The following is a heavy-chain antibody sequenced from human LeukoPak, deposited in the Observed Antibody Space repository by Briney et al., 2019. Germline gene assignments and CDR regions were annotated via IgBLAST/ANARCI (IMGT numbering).Heavy chain of an antibody. Sequence: SETLSLTCTVSDGSISSSSYYWGLIRQPPGKGLQWIGSIYYSGSTYYNPSLKSRVTISVDTSKNQFSLKLSSVTAADTAVYYCARGRLPWLLLGAYFDYWGQGTLVTVSS. J-gene: IGHJ4*02. CDR2: IYYSGST. D-gene: IGHD3-9*01. V-gene: IGHV4-39*01. CDR3: ARGRLPWLLLGAYFDY. CDR1: DGSISSSSYY.